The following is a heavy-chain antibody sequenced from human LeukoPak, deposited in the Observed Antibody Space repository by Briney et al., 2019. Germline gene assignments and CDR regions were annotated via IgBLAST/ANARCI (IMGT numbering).Heavy chain of an antibody. CDR2: IHYRGST. D-gene: IGHD6-13*01. V-gene: IGHV4-31*03. Sequence: SQTLSLTCTVSGDPITSNGYYWNWIRQQPGKGPEWIGYIHYRGSTYYNPSLKSRVNISLDTSKNQFSLTLTSVTAADTAVYFCASPAPFKGKASLSLAFHIWGQGTVVSVSS. CDR3: ASPAPFKGKASLSLAFHI. J-gene: IGHJ3*02. CDR1: GDPITSNGYY.